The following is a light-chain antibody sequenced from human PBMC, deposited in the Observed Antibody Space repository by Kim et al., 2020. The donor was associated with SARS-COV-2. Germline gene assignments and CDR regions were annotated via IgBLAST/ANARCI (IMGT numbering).Light chain of an antibody. CDR3: LKRSNWKWT. V-gene: IGKV3-11*01. CDR1: QSVTTY. J-gene: IGKJ1*01. Sequence: DIVLTQSPATLSLSPGERATLSCRASQSVTTYFTWYQQKPGQAPRLLIYDASKRATGIPARFSGSGSGTDFTLTITSLEPEDSAVYYCLKRSNWKWTFGQWPKVDIK. CDR2: DAS.